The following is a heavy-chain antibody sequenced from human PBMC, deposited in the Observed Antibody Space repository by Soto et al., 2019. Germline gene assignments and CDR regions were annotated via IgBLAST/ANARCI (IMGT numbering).Heavy chain of an antibody. CDR3: ARAAAGGSPLYFDY. D-gene: IGHD6-13*01. V-gene: IGHV1-69*13. Sequence: ASVKVSCKASGGTFSSYAISWVRQAPGQGLEWMGGIIPIFGTANYAQKFQGRVTITADESTSTAYMELSSLRSEDTAVYYCARAAAGGSPLYFDYWGQGTLVTVSS. J-gene: IGHJ4*02. CDR2: IIPIFGTA. CDR1: GGTFSSYA.